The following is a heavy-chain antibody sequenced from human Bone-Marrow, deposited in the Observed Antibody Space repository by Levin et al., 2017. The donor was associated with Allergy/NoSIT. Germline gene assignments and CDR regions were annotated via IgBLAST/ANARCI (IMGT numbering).Heavy chain of an antibody. CDR2: ISDRSANST. CDR3: AKAWLRFGFYYYGLDV. Sequence: GGSLRLSCAASGFTFSTYAMTWVRQAPGKGLEWVSGISDRSANSTYYADSVKGRFTISRDNSKNTLYLQMNSLRAEDTAVDYCAKAWLRFGFYYYGLDVWGQGTTVTVSS. V-gene: IGHV3-23*01. J-gene: IGHJ6*02. D-gene: IGHD5-12*01. CDR1: GFTFSTYA.